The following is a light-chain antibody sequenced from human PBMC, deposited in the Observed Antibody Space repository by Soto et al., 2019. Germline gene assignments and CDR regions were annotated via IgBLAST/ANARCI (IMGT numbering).Light chain of an antibody. J-gene: IGKJ3*01. CDR1: QSLLHSNGYNY. CDR3: MQALQTSFT. V-gene: IGKV2-28*01. CDR2: LGS. Sequence: DIVMTQSPLSLPVTPGEPASISCRSSQSLLHSNGYNYLDWYLQKPGQSPQLLIYLGSYRAFGVPYRFRCSGLGTDFTLKISRVEAEDVGVYYCMQALQTSFTFGPG.